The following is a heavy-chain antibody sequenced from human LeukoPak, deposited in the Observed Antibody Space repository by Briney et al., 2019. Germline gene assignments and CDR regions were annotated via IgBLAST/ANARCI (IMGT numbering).Heavy chain of an antibody. V-gene: IGHV3-23*01. J-gene: IGHJ6*02. CDR3: AKVQSSVVAATFYYYYGMDV. D-gene: IGHD2-15*01. CDR1: GFTLSSYA. CDR2: ISGSGGST. Sequence: GGSLRLSCAASGFTLSSYAMSWVRQAPGKGLEWVSAISGSGGSTYYADSVKGRFTISRDNSKNTLYLQMNSLRAEDTAVYYCAKVQSSVVAATFYYYYGMDVWGQGTTVTVSS.